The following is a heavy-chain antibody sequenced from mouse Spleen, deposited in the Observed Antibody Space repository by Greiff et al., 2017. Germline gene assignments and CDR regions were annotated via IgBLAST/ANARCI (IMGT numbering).Heavy chain of an antibody. V-gene: IGHV3-1*01. CDR2: ISYSGST. J-gene: IGHJ1*01. D-gene: IGHD2-3*01. CDR1: GYSITSGYD. Sequence: EVMLVESGPGMVKPSQSLSLTCTVTGYSITSGYDWHWIRHFPGNKLEWMGYISYSGSTNYNPSLKSRISITHDTSKNHFFLKLNSVTTEDTATYYCARDGYSGYFDVWGAGTTVTVSS. CDR3: ARDGYSGYFDV.